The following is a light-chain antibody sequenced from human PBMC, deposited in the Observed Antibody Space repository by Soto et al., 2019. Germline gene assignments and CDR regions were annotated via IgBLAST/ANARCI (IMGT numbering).Light chain of an antibody. CDR3: PQYNIWLST. V-gene: IGKV3-15*01. CDR1: QGITSS. Sequence: EIVLTQSPATLSASPGERATLSCGASQGITSSLAWYQQKPGQAPKLLIYDASTRATGIPASFSGSGSVTEVTLTISSLQSEDFAVYYCPQYNIWLSTFGQGTKVEIK. J-gene: IGKJ1*01. CDR2: DAS.